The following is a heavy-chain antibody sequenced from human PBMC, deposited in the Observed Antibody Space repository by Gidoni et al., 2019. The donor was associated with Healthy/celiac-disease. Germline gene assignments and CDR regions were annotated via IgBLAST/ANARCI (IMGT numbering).Heavy chain of an antibody. D-gene: IGHD2-2*01. V-gene: IGHV3-30*18. Sequence: QVQLVESGGGVVQPGRSLRLSCAASGLTFSSFVLHWVRQAPGQGLEWVAVISYDGSNKYYADSVKGRFTISRDNSKNTLYLQMNSLRAEDTAVYYCAKDGGRCSSTSCYYYYYYMDVWGKGTTVTVSS. CDR3: AKDGGRCSSTSCYYYYYYMDV. CDR2: ISYDGSNK. J-gene: IGHJ6*03. CDR1: GLTFSSFV.